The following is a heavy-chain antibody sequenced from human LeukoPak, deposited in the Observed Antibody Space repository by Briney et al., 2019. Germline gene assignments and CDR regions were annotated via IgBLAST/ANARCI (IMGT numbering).Heavy chain of an antibody. CDR2: INPNIGDA. D-gene: IGHD2-21*02. CDR1: GYTFTDYF. J-gene: IGHJ5*01. V-gene: IGHV1-2*02. CDR3: AWMALDGGDSIGFDS. Sequence: GASVKVSCKASGYTFTDYFIHWVRQAPGQGLEWMGWINPNIGDASYAQKFQDRVTMTRDRSINTAYMELSRLTSDDTAVYYCAWMALDGGDSIGFDSWGQGTLVTVSS.